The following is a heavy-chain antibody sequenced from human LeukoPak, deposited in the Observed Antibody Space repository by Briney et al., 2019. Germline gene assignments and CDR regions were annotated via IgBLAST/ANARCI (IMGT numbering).Heavy chain of an antibody. V-gene: IGHV3-23*01. CDR2: ISGSGGST. Sequence: GGSLRLSCAASGFTFSSYAMSWVRQAPGKGLEWVSAISGSGGSTYYADSVKGRFTISRDNSKNTLYLQMNSLRAEDMAVYYCAKDLRYYDTSSFDYWGQGTLVTVSS. CDR3: AKDLRYYDTSSFDY. CDR1: GFTFSSYA. J-gene: IGHJ4*02. D-gene: IGHD3-22*01.